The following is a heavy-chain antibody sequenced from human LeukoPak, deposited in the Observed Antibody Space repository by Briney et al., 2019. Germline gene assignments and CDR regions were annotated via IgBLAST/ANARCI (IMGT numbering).Heavy chain of an antibody. CDR3: ARDKSRTYGSADAFDI. D-gene: IGHD3-10*01. CDR2: INHSGSS. V-gene: IGHV4-34*10. CDR1: GGSFSAYY. J-gene: IGHJ3*02. Sequence: PSETLSLTCTVYGGSFSAYYWSWIRQPPGKGLEWIGEINHSGSSKYNPSLKSRVTMSVDTSKNQFSLKLSSVTAADTAVYYCARDKSRTYGSADAFDIWGQGTMVTVSS.